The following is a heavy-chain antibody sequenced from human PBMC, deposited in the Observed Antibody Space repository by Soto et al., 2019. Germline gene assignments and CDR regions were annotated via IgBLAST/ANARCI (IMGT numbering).Heavy chain of an antibody. J-gene: IGHJ5*02. CDR3: ARETGGYCSSTSCFFGQNRFDP. V-gene: IGHV3-74*01. CDR2: INSDGSST. CDR1: GFTFSSYW. D-gene: IGHD2-2*01. Sequence: PGGSLRLSCAASGFTFSSYWMHWVRQAPGKGLVWVSRINSDGSSTSYADSVKGRFTISRDNAKNTLYLQMNSLRAEDTAVYYCARETGGYCSSTSCFFGQNRFDPWGQGTLVTVSS.